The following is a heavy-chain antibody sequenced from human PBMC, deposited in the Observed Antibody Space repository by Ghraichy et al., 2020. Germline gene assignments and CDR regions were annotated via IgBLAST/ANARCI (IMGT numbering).Heavy chain of an antibody. V-gene: IGHV1-2*02. CDR2: INPNSGGT. J-gene: IGHJ4*02. CDR1: GYTFTGYY. D-gene: IGHD3-22*01. Sequence: ASVKVSCKASGYTFTGYYMHWVRQAPGQGLEWMGWINPNSGGTNYAQKFQGRVTMTRDTSISTAYMELSRLRSDDTAVYYCAREEYDSSGYYDYWGQGTLVTVSS. CDR3: AREEYDSSGYYDY.